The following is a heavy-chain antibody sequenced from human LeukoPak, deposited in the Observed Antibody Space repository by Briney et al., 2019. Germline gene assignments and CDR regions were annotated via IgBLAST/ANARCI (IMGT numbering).Heavy chain of an antibody. V-gene: IGHV3-7*01. Sequence: PGGSLRLSCAASGFTFSSYGMHWVRQAPGKGLEWVANIKTDGSQKYYLDSVKGRFTISRDNAKNSLYLQMNNLRAEDTAVYYCARDSGYNKFDYWGQGTLVTVSS. CDR3: ARDSGYNKFDY. CDR2: IKTDGSQK. D-gene: IGHD1-14*01. J-gene: IGHJ4*02. CDR1: GFTFSSYG.